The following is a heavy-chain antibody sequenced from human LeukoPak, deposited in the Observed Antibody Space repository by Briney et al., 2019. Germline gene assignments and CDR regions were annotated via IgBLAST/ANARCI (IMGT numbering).Heavy chain of an antibody. Sequence: SETLSLTCTISGGSVSDYYWSWIRQSPGKGLEWIGYIYHTGSTSYSPSLKSRVTISADTSQNQISLKLSSVTAADTAVYYCASRKLGNDYWGQGTLVTVSS. CDR1: GGSVSDYY. J-gene: IGHJ4*02. V-gene: IGHV4-59*02. CDR3: ASRKLGNDY. CDR2: IYHTGST. D-gene: IGHD7-27*01.